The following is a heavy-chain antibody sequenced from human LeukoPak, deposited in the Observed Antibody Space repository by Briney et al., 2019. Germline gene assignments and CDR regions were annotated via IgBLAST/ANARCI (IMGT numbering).Heavy chain of an antibody. Sequence: GGSLRLSCAASGFTFSSYAMSWVRQAPGKGLEWVSAISGSGGSTYYADSVKGRFTISRDNSKSTLYLLMNSLRAEDTAVYYCAKVGSSGWSYFDYWGQGTLVTVSS. CDR2: ISGSGGST. V-gene: IGHV3-23*01. CDR3: AKVGSSGWSYFDY. D-gene: IGHD6-19*01. J-gene: IGHJ4*02. CDR1: GFTFSSYA.